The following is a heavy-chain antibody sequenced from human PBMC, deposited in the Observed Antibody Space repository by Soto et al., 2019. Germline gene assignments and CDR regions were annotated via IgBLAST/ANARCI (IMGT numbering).Heavy chain of an antibody. V-gene: IGHV3-33*01. CDR2: IWYDGSNR. Sequence: PGGSLRLSCAASGFSFSSYGMHWVRQAPGKGLEWVAVIWYDGSNRYYADSVKGRFTISRDNSKNTLYLQMNSLRAEDTAVYYCARDLDNGGDSEYPYWGQGTLVTVSS. D-gene: IGHD2-21*02. CDR1: GFSFSSYG. J-gene: IGHJ4*02. CDR3: ARDLDNGGDSEYPY.